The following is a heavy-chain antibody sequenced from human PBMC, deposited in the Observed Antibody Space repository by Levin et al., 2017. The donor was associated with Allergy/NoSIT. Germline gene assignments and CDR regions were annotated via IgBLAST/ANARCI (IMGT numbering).Heavy chain of an antibody. Sequence: ASVKVSCKASGYTFPSYGINWVRQAPGQGLEWMGWISGYNGNTNYAQNLQGRVTMTTDTSTSTVYMELRSLRSDDTAVYYCARDYTYRSSDGTGYWGQGTLVTVSS. CDR1: GYTFPSYG. J-gene: IGHJ4*02. D-gene: IGHD6-6*01. CDR2: ISGYNGNT. CDR3: ARDYTYRSSDGTGY. V-gene: IGHV1-18*01.